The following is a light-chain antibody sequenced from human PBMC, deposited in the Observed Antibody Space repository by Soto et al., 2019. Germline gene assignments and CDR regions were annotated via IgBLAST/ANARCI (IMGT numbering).Light chain of an antibody. Sequence: EIVLTQSPGTLSLSPGERATLSCRASQSVSSISLAWYQQKPGQAPRLLIYGASSRATGIPDRFSGGGSGTDFTLTISSLEPEDFAVYYCQQRNPLTFGGGTKVDI. CDR2: GAS. V-gene: IGKV3-20*01. CDR1: QSVSSIS. J-gene: IGKJ4*01. CDR3: QQRNPLT.